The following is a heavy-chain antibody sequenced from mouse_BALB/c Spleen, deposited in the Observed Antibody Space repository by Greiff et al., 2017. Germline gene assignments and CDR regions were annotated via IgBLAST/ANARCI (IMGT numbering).Heavy chain of an antibody. J-gene: IGHJ4*01. D-gene: IGHD2-4*01. Sequence: EVMLVESGPSLVKPSQTLSLTCSVTGDSLTSGYWNWIRKFPGNKLEYMGYISYSGSTYYNPSLKSRISITRDTSKNQYYLQLNSVTTEDTATYYCARSQIYYDYDGRMDYWGQGTSVTVSS. CDR1: GDSLTSGY. CDR2: ISYSGST. V-gene: IGHV3-8*02. CDR3: ARSQIYYDYDGRMDY.